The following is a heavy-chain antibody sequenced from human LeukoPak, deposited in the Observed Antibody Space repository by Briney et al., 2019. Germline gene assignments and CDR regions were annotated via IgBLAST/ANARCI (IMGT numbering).Heavy chain of an antibody. Sequence: GGSLRLSCVGSGFTFSSHAMSLVRQPPENGLEWVSGIYESGQTTHYADSVKGRFSISRDNSKSTLYLQMDSLRGEDTAIYYCAKDYRIGYSDHFDYWGQGTLVTVSS. CDR2: IYESGQTT. V-gene: IGHV3-23*01. CDR1: GFTFSSHA. CDR3: AKDYRIGYSDHFDY. D-gene: IGHD2-21*01. J-gene: IGHJ4*02.